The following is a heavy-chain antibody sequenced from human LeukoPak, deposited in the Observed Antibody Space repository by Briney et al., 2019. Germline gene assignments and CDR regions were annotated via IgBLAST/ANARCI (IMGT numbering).Heavy chain of an antibody. Sequence: GGSLRLSCAASGFTFSGSAMHWVRQASGKGLEWVGRIRSKANSYSTAYAASVKGRFTIYRDDSKNTAYLQMSSLRPEDTAVYFCAKDGGSGSYFAFDIWGQGTMVTVSS. D-gene: IGHD1-26*01. CDR2: IRSKANSYST. V-gene: IGHV3-73*01. CDR3: AKDGGSGSYFAFDI. CDR1: GFTFSGSA. J-gene: IGHJ3*02.